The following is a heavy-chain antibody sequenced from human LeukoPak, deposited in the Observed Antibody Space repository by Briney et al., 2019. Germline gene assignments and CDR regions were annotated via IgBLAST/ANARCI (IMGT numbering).Heavy chain of an antibody. CDR2: IIPIFGTA. CDR1: GGTFSSYA. J-gene: IGHJ6*03. D-gene: IGHD5-18*01. CDR3: ARKGGYSYGQGGTFYYYYYMDV. V-gene: IGHV1-69*06. Sequence: SVKVSCKASGGTFSSYAISWVRQAPGQGLEWMGGIIPIFGTANYAQKFQGRVTITADKSTSTAYMELSSLRSEDTAVYYCARKGGYSYGQGGTFYYYYYMDVWGKGTTVTVSS.